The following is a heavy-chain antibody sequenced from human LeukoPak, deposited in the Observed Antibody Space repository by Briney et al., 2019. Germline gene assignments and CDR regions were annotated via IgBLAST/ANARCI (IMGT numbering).Heavy chain of an antibody. J-gene: IGHJ4*02. CDR2: ISSSSTYI. D-gene: IGHD6-25*01. CDR1: GFTFSTYS. CDR3: ARKVYSSGWRTTVGFDC. Sequence: PGGSLRLSCAASGFTFSTYSMNWVRQAPGNGLEWVSSISSSSTYIYYADSVKGRFTISRDNAKNSLYLQMDSLRAEDTAVYYCARKVYSSGWRTTVGFDCWGQGTLVTVSS. V-gene: IGHV3-21*01.